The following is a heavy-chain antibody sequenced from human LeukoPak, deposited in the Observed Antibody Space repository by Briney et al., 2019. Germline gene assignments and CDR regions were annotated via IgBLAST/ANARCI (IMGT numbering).Heavy chain of an antibody. CDR1: GFTFSSYA. Sequence: GGSLRLSCAASGFTFSSYAMSWVRQAPEKGLEWVSSISGSGGYTYYADSVKGRFTISRDNSKKTLYLQMNSLRAEDTAVYYCAKPKDNSLYCFDYWGQGTLVTVSS. CDR2: ISGSGGYT. D-gene: IGHD1-20*01. V-gene: IGHV3-23*01. J-gene: IGHJ4*02. CDR3: AKPKDNSLYCFDY.